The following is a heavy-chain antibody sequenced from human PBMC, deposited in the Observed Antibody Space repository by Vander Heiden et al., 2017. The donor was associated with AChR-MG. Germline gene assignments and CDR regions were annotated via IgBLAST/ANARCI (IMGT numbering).Heavy chain of an antibody. CDR1: GFTFTSSA. J-gene: IGHJ6*02. Sequence: QMQLVQSGPEVKKPGTSVKVSCKASGFTFTSSAMQWVRQARGQRLEWIGWIVVGSGNTNYAQKFQERVTITRDMSTSTAYMELSSLRSEDTAVYYCAADLGLEYSSSSGYGMDVWGQGTTVTVSS. V-gene: IGHV1-58*02. CDR2: IVVGSGNT. D-gene: IGHD6-6*01. CDR3: AADLGLEYSSSSGYGMDV.